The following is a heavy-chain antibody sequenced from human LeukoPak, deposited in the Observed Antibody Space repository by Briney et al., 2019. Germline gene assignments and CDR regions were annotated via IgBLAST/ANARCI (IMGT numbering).Heavy chain of an antibody. Sequence: SETLSLTCTVSGGSISSYYWSWIRQPPGKGLEWIGYIYYSGSTNYNPSLKSRVTISVDTSKNQFSLKLSSVTAADTAVYYCARDKDGASGWSRFYNWFDPWGQGTLVTVSS. CDR3: ARDKDGASGWSRFYNWFDP. CDR2: IYYSGST. V-gene: IGHV4-59*01. J-gene: IGHJ5*02. CDR1: GGSISSYY. D-gene: IGHD6-19*01.